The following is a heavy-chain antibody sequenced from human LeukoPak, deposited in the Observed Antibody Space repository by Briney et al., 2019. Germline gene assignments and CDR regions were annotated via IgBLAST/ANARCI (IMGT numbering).Heavy chain of an antibody. J-gene: IGHJ4*02. Sequence: ASVKVSCKASGYTFTSYDINWVRQATGQGLEWMGWMNPNSGNTGYAQKFQGRVTMTRNTSISTAYMELSSLRSEDTAVYYCARGKARIQLWRGGPDYWGQGTLVTVSS. CDR3: ARGKARIQLWRGGPDY. CDR1: GYTFTSYD. D-gene: IGHD5-18*01. CDR2: MNPNSGNT. V-gene: IGHV1-8*01.